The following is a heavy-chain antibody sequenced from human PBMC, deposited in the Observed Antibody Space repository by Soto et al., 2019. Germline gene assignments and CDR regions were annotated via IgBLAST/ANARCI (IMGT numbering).Heavy chain of an antibody. D-gene: IGHD2-8*01. V-gene: IGHV1-69*02. CDR1: GGTFSSYT. CDR2: IIPILGIA. CDR3: LMATDLEY. J-gene: IGHJ4*02. Sequence: QVQLVQSGAEVKKPGSSVKVSCKASGGTFSSYTISWVRQAPGQGLEWMGRIIPILGIANYAQKFQGRVTITADKSTSTAYMELSSLRSEDTAGYYCLMATDLEYWGQGTMVTVSS.